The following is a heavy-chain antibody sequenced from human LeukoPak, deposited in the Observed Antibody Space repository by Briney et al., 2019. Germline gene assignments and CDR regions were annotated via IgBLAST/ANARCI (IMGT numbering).Heavy chain of an antibody. CDR3: ARHDCSGGSCPLAY. V-gene: IGHV5-10-1*01. J-gene: IGHJ4*02. CDR1: GYTFTSYW. D-gene: IGHD2-15*01. Sequence: PGESLKISFKGSGYTFTSYWITWVRQMPGKGLEWMGRIDPSDSHASYSPSLQGHVTISADKSINTAYLQWSSLKASDTAMYYCARHDCSGGSCPLAYWGQGTLVTVPS. CDR2: IDPSDSHA.